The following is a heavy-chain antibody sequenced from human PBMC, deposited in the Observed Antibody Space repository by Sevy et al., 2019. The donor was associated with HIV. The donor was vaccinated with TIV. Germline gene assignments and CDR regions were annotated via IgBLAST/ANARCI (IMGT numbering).Heavy chain of an antibody. CDR1: GFDFNHYG. D-gene: IGHD2-21*01. J-gene: IGHJ4*02. CDR2: ISSSGTDQ. Sequence: GGSLRLSCAASGFDFNHYGIYWVRQAPGRGLEWMSFISSSGTDQYDAVSVKGRLTISRHCSNNTVYLEMQSLRSDDTATYFCAKAHIATWWTFDYWGQGTTVTVSS. CDR3: AKAHIATWWTFDY. V-gene: IGHV3-30*18.